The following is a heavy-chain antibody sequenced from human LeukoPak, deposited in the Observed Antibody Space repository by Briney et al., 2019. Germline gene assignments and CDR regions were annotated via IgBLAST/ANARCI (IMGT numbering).Heavy chain of an antibody. CDR2: IIHMFGTA. J-gene: IGHJ5*02. CDR3: ARSLTTVTTAWFDL. CDR1: GGTFSSYA. V-gene: IGHV1-69*05. D-gene: IGHD4-17*01. Sequence: XVKVSCKASGGTFSSYAISWVGQAPGQGVEWMGRIIHMFGTANYAQKFQGRVTITTEESTSTAYMEVSSLRSEDTAVYYCARSLTTVTTAWFDLWGQGTLVTVSS.